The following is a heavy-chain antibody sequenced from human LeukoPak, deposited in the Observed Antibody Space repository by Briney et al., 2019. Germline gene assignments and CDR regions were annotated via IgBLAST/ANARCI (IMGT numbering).Heavy chain of an antibody. Sequence: PGESLKISCKGSGYSFTSYWISWVRQMPGKGLEWMGRIDPSDSYTNYSPSFQGHVTISADKSISTAYLQWSSLRAEDTAVYYCAKDRSSGWYYLDYWGQGTLVTVSS. D-gene: IGHD6-19*01. V-gene: IGHV5-10-1*01. CDR3: AKDRSSGWYYLDY. CDR2: IDPSDSYT. J-gene: IGHJ4*02. CDR1: GYSFTSYW.